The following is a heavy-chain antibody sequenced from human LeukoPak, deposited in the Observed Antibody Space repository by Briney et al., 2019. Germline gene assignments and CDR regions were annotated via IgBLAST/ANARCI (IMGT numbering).Heavy chain of an antibody. Sequence: PGRSLRVSRAASGFTFSSYAMHWVRQAPGKGVEWVAVISYDGSNKHNADSVKGGFTISRDNSKNTLYLQMNSLRAEDTAVYYCVREHRDFWSGYHDYWGQGTLVTVSS. D-gene: IGHD3-3*01. CDR3: VREHRDFWSGYHDY. CDR1: GFTFSSYA. V-gene: IGHV3-30*01. CDR2: ISYDGSNK. J-gene: IGHJ4*02.